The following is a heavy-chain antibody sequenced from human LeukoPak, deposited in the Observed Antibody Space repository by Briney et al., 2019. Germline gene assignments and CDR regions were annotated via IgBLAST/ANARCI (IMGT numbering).Heavy chain of an antibody. Sequence: PGGSLRLSCAASGFTVSSSYMNWVRQAPGKGLEWVSLLYSAGGTYYADSVKGRFTISRDNAKNSLYLQMNSLRAEDTAVYYCARFRSGGDYYMDVWGKGTTVTVSS. CDR2: LYSAGGT. J-gene: IGHJ6*03. V-gene: IGHV3-66*01. CDR3: ARFRSGGDYYMDV. D-gene: IGHD2-21*01. CDR1: GFTVSSSY.